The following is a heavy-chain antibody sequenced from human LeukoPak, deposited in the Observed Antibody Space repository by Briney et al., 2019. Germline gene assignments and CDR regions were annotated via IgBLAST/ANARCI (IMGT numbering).Heavy chain of an antibody. CDR2: MSYDGRNA. CDR3: ARENTVVTTSDAFDS. D-gene: IGHD4-23*01. Sequence: PGGSLRLSCAASGFSFNNYAMYWVRQAPGKGLEWVTVMSYDGRNAFYADSVKGRFTISRDNSKNTLYLQMVSLGAEDTAVYYCARENTVVTTSDAFDSWGQGTMVTVSS. CDR1: GFSFNNYA. J-gene: IGHJ3*02. V-gene: IGHV3-30*04.